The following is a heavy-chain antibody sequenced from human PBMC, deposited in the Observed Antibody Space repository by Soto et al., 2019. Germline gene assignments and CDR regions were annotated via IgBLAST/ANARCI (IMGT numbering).Heavy chain of an antibody. J-gene: IGHJ4*02. V-gene: IGHV3-23*01. CDR2: FSSSGVGT. Sequence: HPGGCLRLSCTASGFTFSNYAMSCVRQALGKGLEWVSTFSSSGVGTYYADSVKGRFTISRDNSKNTLYLQMNSLRAEDTAVYYCTKADRFCSGANSSTLDYCRLGTLVTISS. D-gene: IGHD2-15*01. CDR3: TKADRFCSGANSSTLDY. CDR1: GFTFSNYA.